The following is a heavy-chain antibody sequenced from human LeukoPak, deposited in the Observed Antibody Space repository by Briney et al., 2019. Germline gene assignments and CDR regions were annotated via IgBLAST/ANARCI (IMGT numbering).Heavy chain of an antibody. D-gene: IGHD3-10*01. CDR3: ARGPAGSYFHVPDY. CDR1: GGFISSGGYY. J-gene: IGHJ4*02. CDR2: IYYSGST. Sequence: PSQTLSLTCSVSGGFISSGGYYWTWIRQPPGKGLECIGYIYYSGSTYYNPSLKSRISISLDTSKNQFSLKLSSVTAADTAVYYCARGPAGSYFHVPDYWGQGTLVTVSS. V-gene: IGHV4-31*03.